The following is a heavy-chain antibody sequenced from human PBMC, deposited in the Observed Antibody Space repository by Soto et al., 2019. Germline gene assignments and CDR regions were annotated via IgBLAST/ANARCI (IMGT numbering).Heavy chain of an antibody. Sequence: QVQLVESGGGVDQPGRSLRLSCAASGFTFSSYGMHWVRQAPGKGLEWVAVISYDGSNKYYADSVKGRFTISRDNSKNPAYPPMNSLRAEDTAVYYCAKSEVVVAAEFDYWGQRTLVTVSS. D-gene: IGHD2-15*01. V-gene: IGHV3-30*18. CDR3: AKSEVVVAAEFDY. CDR1: GFTFSSYG. CDR2: ISYDGSNK. J-gene: IGHJ4*02.